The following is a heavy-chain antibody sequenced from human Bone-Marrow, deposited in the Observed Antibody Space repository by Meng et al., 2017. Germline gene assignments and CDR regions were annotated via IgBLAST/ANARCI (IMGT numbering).Heavy chain of an antibody. CDR3: ARDLDCSGGSCYLHFDY. D-gene: IGHD2-15*01. CDR1: GYTFLGSG. J-gene: IGHJ4*02. Sequence: ASVKVSCKASGYTFLGSGVSWVRQAPGQGLEWMGIINPSGGSTSYAQKFQGRVTMTRDTSTSTVYMELSSLRSEDTAVYYCARDLDCSGGSCYLHFDYWGQGTLVTVSS. CDR2: INPSGGST. V-gene: IGHV1-46*01.